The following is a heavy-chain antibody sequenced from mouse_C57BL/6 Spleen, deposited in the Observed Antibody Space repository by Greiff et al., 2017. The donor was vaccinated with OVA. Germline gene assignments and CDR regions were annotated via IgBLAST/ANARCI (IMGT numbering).Heavy chain of an antibody. CDR1: GYTFTSYW. CDR2: IYPGNSDT. Sequence: EVQLQQSGPVLARPGASVKMSCKTSGYTFTSYWMHWVKQRPGQGLEWIGAIYPGNSDTSYNQKFKGKAKLTAVTSASTAYMELSSLTNEDSAVYYCTRWDSNYGYFDVWGTGTTVTVSS. D-gene: IGHD2-5*01. CDR3: TRWDSNYGYFDV. J-gene: IGHJ1*03. V-gene: IGHV1-5*01.